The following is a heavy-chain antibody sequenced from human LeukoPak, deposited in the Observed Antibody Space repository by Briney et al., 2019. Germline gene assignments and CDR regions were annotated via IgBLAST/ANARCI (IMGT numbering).Heavy chain of an antibody. CDR3: ARGTWDP. Sequence: GGSLRLSCAASGFTFSSYAMHWVRQAPGKGLEYVSAISSNGGSTYYANSVKGRFTISRDNSKNTLYLQMGSLRAEDMAVYYCARGTWDPWGQGTLVTVSS. CDR1: GFTFSSYA. J-gene: IGHJ5*02. CDR2: ISSNGGST. V-gene: IGHV3-64*01.